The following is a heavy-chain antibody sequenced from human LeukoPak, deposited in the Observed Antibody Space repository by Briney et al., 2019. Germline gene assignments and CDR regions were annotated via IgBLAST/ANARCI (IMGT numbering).Heavy chain of an antibody. CDR1: GGSISSYY. Sequence: PSETLSLTCTVSGGSISSYYWSWIRQPPGKGLERIGYIYYSGSTNYNPSLKSRVTISVDTSKNQFSLKLSSVTAADTAVYYCAREWEPRGAYGMDVWGQGTTVTVSS. D-gene: IGHD1-14*01. J-gene: IGHJ6*02. CDR2: IYYSGST. CDR3: AREWEPRGAYGMDV. V-gene: IGHV4-59*01.